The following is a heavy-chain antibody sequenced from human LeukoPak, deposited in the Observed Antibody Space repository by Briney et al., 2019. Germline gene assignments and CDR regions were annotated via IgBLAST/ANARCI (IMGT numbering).Heavy chain of an antibody. J-gene: IGHJ4*02. V-gene: IGHV3-21*04. CDR1: GFTFSSYS. Sequence: NPGGSLRLSCAASGFTFSSYSMNWVRQAPGKGLEWVSSISSSSSYIYFADSVKGRFTISRDNSKNTLYLQMNSLRAEDTAVYYCAISDAGGELHFDYWGQGTLVTVSS. CDR3: AISDAGGELHFDY. D-gene: IGHD1-26*01. CDR2: ISSSSSYI.